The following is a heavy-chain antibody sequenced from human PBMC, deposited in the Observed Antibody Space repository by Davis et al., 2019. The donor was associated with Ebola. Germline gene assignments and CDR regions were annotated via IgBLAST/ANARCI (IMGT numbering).Heavy chain of an antibody. CDR1: GFPFSSAW. J-gene: IGHJ4*02. V-gene: IGHV3-21*01. CDR3: ARDRYGDYELDS. Sequence: GESLKISCVASGFPFSSAWMNWVRQAPGKGLEWVSSISSSSSYIYYADSVKGRFTISRDSAKNSPYLQMNSLRDEDTAVYYCARDRYGDYELDSWGQGTLVTVSS. CDR2: ISSSSSYI. D-gene: IGHD4-17*01.